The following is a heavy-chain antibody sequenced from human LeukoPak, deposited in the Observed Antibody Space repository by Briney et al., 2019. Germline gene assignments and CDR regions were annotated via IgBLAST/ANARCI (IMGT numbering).Heavy chain of an antibody. CDR2: INPNSGGT. Sequence: ASVKVSCKASGYTFTDYYIHWVRQAPGQGLEWMGRINPNSGGTNYAQRFQGRVTVTRDTSISTAYMELSRLRSDDTAVYYCARVGRSVVVPAATGAYFDYWGQGTLVTVSS. CDR3: ARVGRSVVVPAATGAYFDY. V-gene: IGHV1-2*06. CDR1: GYTFTDYY. J-gene: IGHJ4*02. D-gene: IGHD2-2*01.